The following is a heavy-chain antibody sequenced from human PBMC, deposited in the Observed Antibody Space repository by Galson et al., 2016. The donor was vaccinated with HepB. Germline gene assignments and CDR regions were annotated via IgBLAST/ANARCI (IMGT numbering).Heavy chain of an antibody. Sequence: SLRLSCAASGFTFSCYGMHWVRQAPGKGLEWVALISYDGSDKSYSDSVKGRFTISRDNSKNTLYLQMHSLRAEDTAVYYCAKEYSTSCYYLNYYYYGVDVWGQGTTVTVSS. J-gene: IGHJ6*02. V-gene: IGHV3-30*18. D-gene: IGHD6-13*01. CDR2: ISYDGSDK. CDR1: GFTFSCYG. CDR3: AKEYSTSCYYLNYYYYGVDV.